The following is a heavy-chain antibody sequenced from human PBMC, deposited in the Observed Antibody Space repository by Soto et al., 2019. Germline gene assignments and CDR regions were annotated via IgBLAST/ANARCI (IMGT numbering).Heavy chain of an antibody. CDR1: GFTFSSHW. Sequence: GGSLRLSCVASGFTFSSHWMSCVRQAPWKGLEWVASIKRDGSEEYYGDSVKGRFTISRDNVKNSLYLQMNSLRADDTAVYYCASLQLEYRRYADYWGQGT. D-gene: IGHD5-12*01. J-gene: IGHJ4*02. V-gene: IGHV3-7*03. CDR2: IKRDGSEE. CDR3: ASLQLEYRRYADY.